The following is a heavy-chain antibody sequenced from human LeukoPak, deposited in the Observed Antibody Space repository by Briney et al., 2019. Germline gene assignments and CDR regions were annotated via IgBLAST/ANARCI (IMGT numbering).Heavy chain of an antibody. CDR2: IYYSGST. CDR1: GGSISSSSYY. D-gene: IGHD5-12*01. V-gene: IGHV4-39*01. CDR3: ARLRSGYDEYYFDY. Sequence: SETLSLTCTVSGGSISSSSYYWGWIRQSPGKGLEWIGSIYYSGSTYYNPSLKSRVTISVDTSKNQFSLKLSSVTAADTAVYYCARLRSGYDEYYFDYWGQGTLVTVSS. J-gene: IGHJ4*02.